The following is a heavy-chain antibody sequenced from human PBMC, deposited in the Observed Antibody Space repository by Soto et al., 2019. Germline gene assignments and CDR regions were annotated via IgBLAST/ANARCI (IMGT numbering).Heavy chain of an antibody. CDR1: GGTVCIYA. Sequence: ASVKIACTASGGTVCIYAISGVRQAPGQGLEWMGGIIPIFGTANYAQKFQGRVTITADESTSTAYMELSSLRSEDTAVYYCASRRTVRGVIVNYYGMDVWGQGTTVTVSS. CDR3: ASRRTVRGVIVNYYGMDV. D-gene: IGHD3-10*01. V-gene: IGHV1-69*13. J-gene: IGHJ6*02. CDR2: IIPIFGTA.